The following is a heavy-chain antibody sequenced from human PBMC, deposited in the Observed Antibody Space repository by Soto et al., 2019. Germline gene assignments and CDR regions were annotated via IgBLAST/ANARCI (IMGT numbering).Heavy chain of an antibody. J-gene: IGHJ4*02. D-gene: IGHD3-10*01. CDR2: ISSSSSTT. CDR1: GFTFTTYS. Sequence: EVQLVESGGSLVQPGGSLRLSCAASGFTFTTYSMNWVRQAPGKGLEWVSYISSSSSTTYYADSVKGRFTISRDNAKDSLYLPMNSLRDEDTAVYYCARDAGSWGYCGQGTLVTVSS. V-gene: IGHV3-48*02. CDR3: ARDAGSWGY.